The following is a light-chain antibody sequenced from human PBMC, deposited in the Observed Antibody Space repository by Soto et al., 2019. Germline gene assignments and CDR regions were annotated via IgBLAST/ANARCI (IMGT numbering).Light chain of an antibody. CDR1: RSDIGGYNY. CDR2: EVN. Sequence: QSALTQPPSASGSPGQSVTISCTGTRSDIGGYNYVSLYQQYPGKAPKLVIFEVNKRPSGVPDRFSGSKSGITASLTVSGLQAEDEADYYCCSYAGSNIYVFGTGTKLTVL. CDR3: CSYAGSNIYV. V-gene: IGLV2-8*01. J-gene: IGLJ1*01.